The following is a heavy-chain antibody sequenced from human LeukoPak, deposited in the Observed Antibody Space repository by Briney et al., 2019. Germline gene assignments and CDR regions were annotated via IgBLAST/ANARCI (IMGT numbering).Heavy chain of an antibody. Sequence: PSETLPLTCTVSGGSISSYYWSWIRQPPGKGLEWIGYIYYSGSTNYNPSLKSRVTISVDTSKNQFSLKLSSVTAADTAVYYCARGSIAASGGWFDPWGQGTLVTVSS. CDR1: GGSISSYY. CDR3: ARGSIAASGGWFDP. J-gene: IGHJ5*02. D-gene: IGHD6-6*01. CDR2: IYYSGST. V-gene: IGHV4-59*01.